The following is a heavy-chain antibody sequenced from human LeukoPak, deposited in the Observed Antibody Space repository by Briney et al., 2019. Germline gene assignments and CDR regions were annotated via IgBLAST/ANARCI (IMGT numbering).Heavy chain of an antibody. V-gene: IGHV4-4*07. J-gene: IGHJ4*02. Sequence: SETLSLTCTLPSDPNNLYYWTCIRRPAGKGVQWIGRNCTSGSSKHHPSLRSQVTMSVDTSKNQFSLKLSSVTDADTAVYYCARVSGAALIYGVADYFDYWGQGPLVTVYS. D-gene: IGHD3-3*01. CDR3: ARVSGAALIYGVADYFDY. CDR2: NCTSGSS. CDR1: SDPNNLYY.